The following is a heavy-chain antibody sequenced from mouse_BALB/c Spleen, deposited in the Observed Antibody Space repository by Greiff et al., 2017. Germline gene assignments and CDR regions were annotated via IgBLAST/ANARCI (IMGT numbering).Heavy chain of an antibody. D-gene: IGHD4-1*01. J-gene: IGHJ2*01. CDR3: ARAELTGRLEDY. CDR2: IYPGDGDT. Sequence: VKLQESGAELVRPGSSVTISCKASGYAFSSYWMNWVKQRPGQGLEWIGQIYPGDGDTNYNGKFKGKATLTADKSSSTAYMQLSSLTSEDSAVYFCARAELTGRLEDYWGQGTTLTVSS. V-gene: IGHV1-80*01. CDR1: GYAFSSYW.